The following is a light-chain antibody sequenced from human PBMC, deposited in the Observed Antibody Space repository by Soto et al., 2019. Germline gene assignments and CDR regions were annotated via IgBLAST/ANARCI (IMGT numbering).Light chain of an antibody. Sequence: EIVMMQSPATLSVSPGERATLSCRASQSVSSNLAWYQQKPGQAPRLLIYGASTRAPGIPARFSGSGSGTEFTLTISSLQSEDFAVYYCQQYNNWPYSFGQGTKLEIK. V-gene: IGKV3-15*01. CDR1: QSVSSN. J-gene: IGKJ2*03. CDR2: GAS. CDR3: QQYNNWPYS.